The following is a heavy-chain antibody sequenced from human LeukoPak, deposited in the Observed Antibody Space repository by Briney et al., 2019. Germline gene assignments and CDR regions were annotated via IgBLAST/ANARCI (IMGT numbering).Heavy chain of an antibody. J-gene: IGHJ4*02. D-gene: IGHD6-19*01. Sequence: GGPLRLSCGPSVFTLEDYGMIWVRQSPGKALEWVSSISCSGVNIHYADSEKGRLPLPRHNSKNTLYLETNSLRAEDPATYYCAIRFSNGWYYFDYWGQGTLVIVSS. CDR2: ISCSGVNI. V-gene: IGHV3-23*01. CDR1: VFTLEDYG. CDR3: AIRFSNGWYYFDY.